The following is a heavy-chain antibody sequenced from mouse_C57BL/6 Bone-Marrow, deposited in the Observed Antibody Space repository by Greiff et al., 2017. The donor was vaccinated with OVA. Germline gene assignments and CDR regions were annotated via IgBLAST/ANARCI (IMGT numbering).Heavy chain of an antibody. CDR3: AREDGYYPSYAMDY. D-gene: IGHD2-3*01. J-gene: IGHJ4*01. Sequence: QVQLKQPGAELVMPGASVKLSCKASGYTFTSYWMHWVKQRPGQGLEWIGEIDPSDSYTNYNQKFKGKSTVTVDKSSSTAYMQLSSLTSEDSAVYYCAREDGYYPSYAMDYWGQGTSVTVSS. CDR2: IDPSDSYT. V-gene: IGHV1-69*01. CDR1: GYTFTSYW.